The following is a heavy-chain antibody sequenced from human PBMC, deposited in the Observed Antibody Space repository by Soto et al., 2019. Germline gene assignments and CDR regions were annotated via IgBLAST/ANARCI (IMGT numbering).Heavy chain of an antibody. CDR1: GYTFTSYG. J-gene: IGHJ6*02. Sequence: GASVKVSCKASGYTFTSYGISWVRQAPGQGLEWMGWISAYNGNTNYAQKLQGRVTMTTDTSTSTAYMELRSLRSDDTAVYYCARTSEEAAVAVYGMDVWGQGTTVTVSS. CDR3: ARTSEEAAVAVYGMDV. V-gene: IGHV1-18*04. CDR2: ISAYNGNT. D-gene: IGHD6-19*01.